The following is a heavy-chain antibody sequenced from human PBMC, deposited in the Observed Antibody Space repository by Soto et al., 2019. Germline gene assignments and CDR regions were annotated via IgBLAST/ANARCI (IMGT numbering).Heavy chain of an antibody. Sequence: SQTLSLTCAISGDSVSSNSAAWNWIRQSPSRGLEWLGRTYYRSKWYSDYAVSVKSRITINPDTSKNQFYLQLNSVTPEDTAVYYCARGFRGGDADWFDPWGQGMLVTVSS. D-gene: IGHD2-21*02. CDR3: ARGFRGGDADWFDP. CDR1: GDSVSSNSAA. CDR2: TYYRSKWYS. J-gene: IGHJ5*02. V-gene: IGHV6-1*01.